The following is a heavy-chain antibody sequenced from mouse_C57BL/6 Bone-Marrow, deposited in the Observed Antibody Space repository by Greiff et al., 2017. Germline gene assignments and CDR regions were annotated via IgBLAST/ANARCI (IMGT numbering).Heavy chain of an antibody. CDR3: AGDYDSFAY. CDR2: IHPNSGST. D-gene: IGHD2-4*01. V-gene: IGHV1-64*01. CDR1: GYTFTSYW. Sequence: QVQLQESGAELVKPGASVKLSCKASGYTFTSYWMHWVKQRPGQGLEWIGMIHPNSGSTNYNEKFKSKATLTVDKSSSTAYMQLSSLTSEDSAVYYCAGDYDSFAYWGQGTLVTVSA. J-gene: IGHJ3*01.